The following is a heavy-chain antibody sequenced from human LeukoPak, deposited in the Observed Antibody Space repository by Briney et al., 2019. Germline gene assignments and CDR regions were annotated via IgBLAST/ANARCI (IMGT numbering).Heavy chain of an antibody. Sequence: GGSLGLSCAASGFTFSDHYMDWVRQAPGKGLEWVGRTRNKANTYTAQYAASVKGRFTISRDDSKNSLYLQMNSLKTEDTAVYYCARARTIWGDYEYYFDYWGQGTLVTVSS. J-gene: IGHJ4*02. CDR3: ARARTIWGDYEYYFDY. CDR2: TRNKANTYTA. D-gene: IGHD4-17*01. V-gene: IGHV3-72*01. CDR1: GFTFSDHY.